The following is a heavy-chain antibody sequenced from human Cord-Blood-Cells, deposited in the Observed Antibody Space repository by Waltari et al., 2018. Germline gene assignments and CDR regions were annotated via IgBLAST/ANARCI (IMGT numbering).Heavy chain of an antibody. D-gene: IGHD1-1*01. Sequence: QVQLVESGGGVVQPGRSLRLSCAASGFTFSSYGMHWVRQAPGKGLEWVAVISYDGSNKYYADSVKGRFTISRDNSKNTLYLQMNSLRAEDTAVYYCAKDQLDDAFDIWGQGTMVTVSS. CDR3: AKDQLDDAFDI. CDR1: GFTFSSYG. J-gene: IGHJ3*02. V-gene: IGHV3-30*18. CDR2: ISYDGSNK.